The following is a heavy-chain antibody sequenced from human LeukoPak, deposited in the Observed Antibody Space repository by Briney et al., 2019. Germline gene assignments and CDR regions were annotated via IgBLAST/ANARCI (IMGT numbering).Heavy chain of an antibody. CDR1: GYTFTSYY. D-gene: IGHD6-13*01. J-gene: IGHJ5*02. V-gene: IGHV1-46*01. CDR2: INPSGGST. Sequence: ASVKVSCKASGYTFTSYYMHWVRQAPGQGHEWMGIINPSGGSTSYAQKFQGRVTMTRDTSTSTVYMELSSLRSEDTAVYYCAREVAAAAQVFDPWGQGTLVTVSS. CDR3: AREVAAAAQVFDP.